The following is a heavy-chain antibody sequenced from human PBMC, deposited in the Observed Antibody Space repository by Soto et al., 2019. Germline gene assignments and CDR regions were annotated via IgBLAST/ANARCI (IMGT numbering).Heavy chain of an antibody. CDR1: GFTFSNYT. V-gene: IGHV3-21*01. J-gene: IGHJ6*02. CDR2: ISRSSRTI. CDR3: ARDLKVAGTNSFYYYGLDV. Sequence: EVQLVESGGGLVKPGGSLTLSCAASGFTFSNYTMNWVRQAPGKGLEWVSSISRSSRTIYYADSVKGRFTISRDNAKNALHLHMNSLRAGDTAVYYCARDLKVAGTNSFYYYGLDVWGQGTTVTVSS. D-gene: IGHD6-19*01.